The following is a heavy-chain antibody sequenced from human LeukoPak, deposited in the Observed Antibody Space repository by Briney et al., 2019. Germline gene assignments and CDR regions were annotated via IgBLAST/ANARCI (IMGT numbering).Heavy chain of an antibody. J-gene: IGHJ1*01. D-gene: IGHD3-10*01. V-gene: IGHV4-61*02. CDR3: ARGGSAEYFQH. Sequence: SETLSLTCTVSGGSISSGSYYWSWIRQPAGKGLEWIGRIYTSGSTNYNPSLKSRVTISVDTSKNQFSLKLSSVTAADTAVYYCARGGSAEYFQHWGQGTLVTVSS. CDR1: GGSISSGSYY. CDR2: IYTSGST.